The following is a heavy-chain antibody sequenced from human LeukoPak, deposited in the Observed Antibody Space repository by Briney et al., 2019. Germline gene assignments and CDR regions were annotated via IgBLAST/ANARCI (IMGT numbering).Heavy chain of an antibody. CDR3: AKSYSSTWHYFDY. D-gene: IGHD6-13*01. J-gene: IGHJ4*02. V-gene: IGHV3-23*01. CDR2: IRGGGGDT. CDR1: GFTFNNYA. Sequence: GGSLRLSCAASGFTFNNYAMSWVRQAPGKGLEWVSSIRGGGGDTFYADSGKGRFTISRDNSKNTLYLQMNSLRAEDTATYYCAKSYSSTWHYFDYWGQGTLVTVSS.